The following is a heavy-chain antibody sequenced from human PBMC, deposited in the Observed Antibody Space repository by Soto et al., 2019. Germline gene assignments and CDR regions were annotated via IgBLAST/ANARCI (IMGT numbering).Heavy chain of an antibody. Sequence: SETLSLTFAVYVGSFSCYYWSWIRQPPGEWLEWIGEINDSGITKXXPSLKSRVXISVDTSKNQFXLKLSXFTSADTAVYYCAIEGNSYGYLYFDYWGQGTLVTVX. J-gene: IGHJ4*02. CDR1: VGSFSCYY. D-gene: IGHD5-18*01. CDR2: INDSGIT. CDR3: AIEGNSYGYLYFDY. V-gene: IGHV4-34*01.